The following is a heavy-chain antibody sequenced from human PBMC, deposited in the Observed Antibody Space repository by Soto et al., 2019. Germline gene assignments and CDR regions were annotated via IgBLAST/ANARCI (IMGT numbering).Heavy chain of an antibody. J-gene: IGHJ6*02. D-gene: IGHD6-19*01. CDR2: ISYDGSNK. V-gene: IGHV3-30*18. Sequence: GGSLRLSCAASGFAFSSYSLYLVRQAPGKGLEWVAVISYDGSNKYYADSVKGRFTISRDNSKNTLYLQMNSLRAEDTAVYYCAKDLSIAVAAPAFDSYYYGMDVWGQGTRVTVSS. CDR1: GFAFSSYS. CDR3: AKDLSIAVAAPAFDSYYYGMDV.